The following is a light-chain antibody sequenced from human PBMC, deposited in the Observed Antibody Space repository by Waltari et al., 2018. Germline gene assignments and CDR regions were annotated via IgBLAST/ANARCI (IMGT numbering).Light chain of an antibody. CDR2: DVS. Sequence: QSALTQPASVSGSPGQSLTISCTGTSSDVGGYNYVSWYQPHPGKAPKLMIYDVSNRPSVVSNRFSGSKSGNTASLTISGLQAEDEADYYCSSYTSSSTPLFGGGTKLTVL. V-gene: IGLV2-14*03. J-gene: IGLJ2*01. CDR1: SSDVGGYNY. CDR3: SSYTSSSTPL.